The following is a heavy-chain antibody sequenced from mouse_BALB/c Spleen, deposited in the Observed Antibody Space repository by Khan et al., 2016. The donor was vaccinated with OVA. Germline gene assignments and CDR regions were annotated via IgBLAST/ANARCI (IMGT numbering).Heavy chain of an antibody. D-gene: IGHD1-1*01. CDR2: ISSGGSYT. CDR3: TRASYNYGSSPWFFDY. Sequence: EVELVESGGGLVKPGGSLKLSCAASGFTFSSYAMSWVRQSPEKRLEWVAEISSGGSYTYYPDTVTGRFTISRDNAKNTLYLEMSSLRSEDTAMYYGTRASYNYGSSPWFFDYWGQGTTLTVSS. CDR1: GFTFSSYA. V-gene: IGHV5-9-4*01. J-gene: IGHJ2*01.